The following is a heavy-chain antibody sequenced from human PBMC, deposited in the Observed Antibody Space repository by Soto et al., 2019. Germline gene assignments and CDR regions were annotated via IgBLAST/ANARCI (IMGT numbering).Heavy chain of an antibody. D-gene: IGHD3-16*01. CDR2: TSYDGGAT. Sequence: GGSLRLSCASSAFTFSTYAMSWVRQAPGKGLEWVSSTSYDGGATYYADSVKGRFTFSRDNSRDTLYLQMNSLRADDTAVYYCARVGVSSNSDYWGQGTLVTVSS. CDR3: ARVGVSSNSDY. J-gene: IGHJ4*02. CDR1: AFTFSTYA. V-gene: IGHV3-23*01.